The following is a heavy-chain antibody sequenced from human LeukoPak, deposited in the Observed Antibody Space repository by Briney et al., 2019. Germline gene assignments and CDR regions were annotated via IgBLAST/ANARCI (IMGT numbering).Heavy chain of an antibody. D-gene: IGHD3-3*01. CDR3: ERDFWDSGVVIIGFDK. V-gene: IGHV3-74*01. J-gene: IGHJ3*02. CDR2: INSDGSST. Sequence: PGGSLRLSCAASGFTFSSYWMHWVRQAPGKGLVWVSRINSDGSSTSYADSVKGRFTISRDNAKNTLYLQMSSLSVDDTAIYYCERDFWDSGVVIIGFDKWGQGTMVPVS. CDR1: GFTFSSYW.